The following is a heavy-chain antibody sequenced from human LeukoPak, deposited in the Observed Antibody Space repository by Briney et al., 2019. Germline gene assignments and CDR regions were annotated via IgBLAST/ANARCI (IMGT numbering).Heavy chain of an antibody. D-gene: IGHD2-2*01. CDR3: ARDSITVSVGACDI. CDR1: GFTFSHYA. CDR2: ISSNGGST. Sequence: GRSLRLSCAASGFTFSHYAMHWVRQAPGKGLEYVSAISSNGGSTYYANSVKGRFTISRDNSKNTLYLQMGSLRAEDMGVYYCARDSITVSVGACDIWGQGTMVIVSS. V-gene: IGHV3-64*01. J-gene: IGHJ3*02.